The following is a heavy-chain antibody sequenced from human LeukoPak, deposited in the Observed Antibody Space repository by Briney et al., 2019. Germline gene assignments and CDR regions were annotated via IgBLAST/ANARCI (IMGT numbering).Heavy chain of an antibody. Sequence: GGSLRLSCAASGFTFSSYWMHWVRQAPGKGLVGVSRINDDGRSTSYADSVKGRFTISRDNAKNTLYLQMNSLRAEDTAVYYCAKDPRGYYYYYMDVWGKGPRSPSP. J-gene: IGHJ6*03. D-gene: IGHD1-26*01. CDR3: AKDPRGYYYYYMDV. CDR1: GFTFSSYW. V-gene: IGHV3-74*01. CDR2: INDDGRST.